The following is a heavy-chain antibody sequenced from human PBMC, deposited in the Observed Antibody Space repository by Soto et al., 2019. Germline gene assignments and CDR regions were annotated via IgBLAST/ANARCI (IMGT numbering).Heavy chain of an antibody. J-gene: IGHJ5*02. V-gene: IGHV4-34*01. Sequence: PSETLSLTCAVYGGSFSGYYWTWIRQPPGKGLEWIGEINHSGTTDYNASLKSRVTISVDTSKKQFSLKVSSVTAADTGVYFCARGRPPPRYCSSTNCYDGPPFDPRGQGTLVTVSS. CDR2: INHSGTT. CDR1: GGSFSGYY. D-gene: IGHD2-2*01. CDR3: ARGRPPPRYCSSTNCYDGPPFDP.